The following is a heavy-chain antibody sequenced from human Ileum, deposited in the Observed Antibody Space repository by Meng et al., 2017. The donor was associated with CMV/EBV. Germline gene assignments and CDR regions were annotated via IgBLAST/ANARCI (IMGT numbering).Heavy chain of an antibody. CDR1: GFTFSNYA. J-gene: IGHJ4*02. CDR2: ILYDGSDA. V-gene: IGHV3-30*02. D-gene: IGHD1-26*01. Sequence: GESLKISCAASGFTFSNYAMHWVRQAPGKRLEWLTFILYDGSDAHYADSVEGRFTISRDDSKNTLYLQMNSLRVEDTAVYYCAKDLGRRVGYYGYCDSWGQGTLVTVSS. CDR3: AKDLGRRVGYYGYCDS.